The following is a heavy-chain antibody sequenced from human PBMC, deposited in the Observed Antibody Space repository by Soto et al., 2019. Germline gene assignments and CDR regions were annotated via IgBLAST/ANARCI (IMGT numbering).Heavy chain of an antibody. CDR2: ISYDGSNK. Sequence: QVQLVESGGGVVQPGRSLRLSCAASGFTFSSYGMHWVRQAPGKGLEWVAVISYDGSNKYYADSVKGRFTISRDNSKNTLYLQMNTLRTEDTAVYYCAKDLIQGLGYCSGGSCSRDYYYGMDVWGQGTTVTVSS. V-gene: IGHV3-30*18. CDR1: GFTFSSYG. D-gene: IGHD2-15*01. J-gene: IGHJ6*02. CDR3: AKDLIQGLGYCSGGSCSRDYYYGMDV.